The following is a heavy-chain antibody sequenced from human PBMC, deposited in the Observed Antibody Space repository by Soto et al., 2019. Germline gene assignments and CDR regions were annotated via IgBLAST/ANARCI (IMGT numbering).Heavy chain of an antibody. V-gene: IGHV1-24*01. Sequence: ASVKVSCKVSGYTLTELSMHWVRQAPGKGLEWMGGFDPEDGETIYAQKFQGRVTMTEDTSTDTAYMELSSLRSEDTAVYYCATVVDLGYCSGGSCALDAFDIWGQGTMVTVS. J-gene: IGHJ3*02. CDR3: ATVVDLGYCSGGSCALDAFDI. D-gene: IGHD2-15*01. CDR1: GYTLTELS. CDR2: FDPEDGET.